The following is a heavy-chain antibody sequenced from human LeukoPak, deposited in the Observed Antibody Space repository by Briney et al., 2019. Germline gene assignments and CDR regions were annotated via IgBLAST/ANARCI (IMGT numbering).Heavy chain of an antibody. Sequence: SQTLSLTCTVSGGSISSGGYYWSWIRQHPEKGLEWIGSIYYSGSTYYNPSLKSRVTISVDTSKNQFSLKLSSVTAADTAVYYCARVADIVVVPASHFDYWGQGTLVTVSS. CDR1: GGSISSGGYY. J-gene: IGHJ4*02. D-gene: IGHD2-2*01. V-gene: IGHV4-31*03. CDR2: IYYSGST. CDR3: ARVADIVVVPASHFDY.